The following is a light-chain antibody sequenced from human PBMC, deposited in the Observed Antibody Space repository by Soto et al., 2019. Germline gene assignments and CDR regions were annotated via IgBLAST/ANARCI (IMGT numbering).Light chain of an antibody. CDR2: DVS. CDR3: SSSTSSSIRV. Sequence: QSALTQPASVSGSPGQSITISCTGTSSDVGGYNYVSWYQQHPGKAPKLMIYDVSNRPSGVSTRFSGSKSGNTASVTISGLHAEYEADYYCSSSTSSSIRVFVTGTEVTV. CDR1: SSDVGGYNY. V-gene: IGLV2-14*01. J-gene: IGLJ1*01.